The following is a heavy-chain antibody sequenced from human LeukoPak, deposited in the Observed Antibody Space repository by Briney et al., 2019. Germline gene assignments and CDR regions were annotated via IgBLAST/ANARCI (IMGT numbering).Heavy chain of an antibody. J-gene: IGHJ5*02. CDR1: GGSISSSSYY. V-gene: IGHV4-39*07. D-gene: IGHD2-8*01. CDR3: ARVGGDTVLMVYAGNWFDP. Sequence: SETLSLTCTVSGGSISSSSYYWGWIRQPPGKGLEWIGSIYYSGSTYYNPSLKSRVTISVDTSKNQFSLKLSSVTAADTAVYYCARVGGDTVLMVYAGNWFDPWGQGTLVTVSS. CDR2: IYYSGST.